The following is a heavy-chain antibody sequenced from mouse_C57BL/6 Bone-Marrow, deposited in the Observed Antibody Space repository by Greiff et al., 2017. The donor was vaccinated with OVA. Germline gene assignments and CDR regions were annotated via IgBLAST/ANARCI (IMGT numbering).Heavy chain of an antibody. J-gene: IGHJ2*01. CDR2: IYPRSGNT. Sequence: QVHVKQSGAELARPGASVKLSCKASGYTFTSYGISWVKQRTGQGLEWIGEIYPRSGNTYYNEKFKGKATLTADKSSSTAYMELRSLTSEDSAVYFCARSIYYYGSSWGDYFDYWGQGTTLTVSS. CDR1: GYTFTSYG. CDR3: ARSIYYYGSSWGDYFDY. V-gene: IGHV1-81*01. D-gene: IGHD1-1*01.